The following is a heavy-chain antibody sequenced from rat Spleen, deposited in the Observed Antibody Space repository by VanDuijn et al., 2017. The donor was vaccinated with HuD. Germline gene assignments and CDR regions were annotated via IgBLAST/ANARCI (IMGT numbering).Heavy chain of an antibody. V-gene: IGHV5-25*01. CDR1: GFTFSNYD. Sequence: EVQLVESGGGLVRPGRSLKLSCAASGFTFSNYDMAWVRQAPTKGLEWVASISPSGGSTYYRDSVKGRFTVSRDNAKSTLYLQMDSLRSEDTATYYCARHAAVALDYWGQGVMVTVSS. D-gene: IGHD3-3*01. CDR3: ARHAAVALDY. J-gene: IGHJ2*01. CDR2: ISPSGGST.